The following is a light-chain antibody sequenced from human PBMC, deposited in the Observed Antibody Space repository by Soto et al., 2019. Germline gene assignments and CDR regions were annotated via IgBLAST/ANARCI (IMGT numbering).Light chain of an antibody. J-gene: IGKJ1*01. Sequence: DIQMTQSPPTLFASLGDRVTITCRASQSINSWLAWYQQKPGNAPKVLIYKASSLESGVPSRFSGSGSGTEFTLTISSLQPDDSAIYFCQQYSTFSRTFGQGTKVEI. CDR1: QSINSW. CDR3: QQYSTFSRT. CDR2: KAS. V-gene: IGKV1-5*03.